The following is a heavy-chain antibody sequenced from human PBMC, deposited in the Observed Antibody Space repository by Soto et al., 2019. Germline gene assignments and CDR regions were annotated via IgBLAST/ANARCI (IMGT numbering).Heavy chain of an antibody. J-gene: IGHJ4*02. CDR2: INAGNGNT. D-gene: IGHD6-6*01. Sequence: QVQLVQSGAEEKKPGASVKVSCEASGYTFTSYAMHWVRQAPGQRLEWMGWINAGNGNTKYSQKFQGRVTITRDTSASTAYMELSSLRSEDTAVYYCARAPGGSSSFVDYWGQGTLVTVSS. CDR1: GYTFTSYA. V-gene: IGHV1-3*05. CDR3: ARAPGGSSSFVDY.